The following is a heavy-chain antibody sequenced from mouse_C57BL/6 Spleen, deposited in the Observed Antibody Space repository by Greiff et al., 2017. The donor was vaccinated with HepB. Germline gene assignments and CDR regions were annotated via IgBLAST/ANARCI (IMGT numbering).Heavy chain of an antibody. CDR2: ISSGSSTI. V-gene: IGHV5-17*01. J-gene: IGHJ2*01. D-gene: IGHD1-1*01. Sequence: EVKVVESGGGLVKPGGSLKLSCAASGFTFSDYGMHWVRQAPEKGLEWVAYISSGSSTIYYADTVKGRFTISRDNAKNTLFLQMTSLRSEDTAMYYCARTHNYYGSSYDYWGQGTTLTVSS. CDR1: GFTFSDYG. CDR3: ARTHNYYGSSYDY.